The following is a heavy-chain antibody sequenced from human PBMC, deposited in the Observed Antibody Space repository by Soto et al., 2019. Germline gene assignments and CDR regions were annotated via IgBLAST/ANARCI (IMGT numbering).Heavy chain of an antibody. CDR1: GFTFSDYY. J-gene: IGHJ5*02. V-gene: IGHV3-11*01. D-gene: IGHD2-2*01. CDR2: ISSSGSTI. Sequence: GGSLRLSCAASGFTFSDYYMSWIRQAPGKGLEWVSYISSSGSTIYYADSVKGRFTISRDNAKNSLYLQMNSLRAEDTAVYYCARDVRGYCSSTSCYPNWFDPWGQGTLVTVSS. CDR3: ARDVRGYCSSTSCYPNWFDP.